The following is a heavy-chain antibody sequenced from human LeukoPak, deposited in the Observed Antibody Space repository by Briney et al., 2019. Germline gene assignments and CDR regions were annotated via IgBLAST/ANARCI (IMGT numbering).Heavy chain of an antibody. D-gene: IGHD2-15*01. V-gene: IGHV1-18*01. Sequence: ASVKVSCKASGYTFTSYGISWVRQAPGQGLEWMGWISAYNGNINYAQKLQGRVTMTTDTSTSTAYMELRSLRSDDTAVYYCARVGIVVVVAAADYWGQGTLVTVSS. CDR1: GYTFTSYG. J-gene: IGHJ4*02. CDR2: ISAYNGNI. CDR3: ARVGIVVVVAAADY.